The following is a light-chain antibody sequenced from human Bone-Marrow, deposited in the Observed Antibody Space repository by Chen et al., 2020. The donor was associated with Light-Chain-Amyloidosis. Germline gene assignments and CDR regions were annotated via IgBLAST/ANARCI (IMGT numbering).Light chain of an antibody. CDR1: SGDVGTYNY. CDR3: SSFTSSSSYV. Sequence: HSALTQPASVFGSPGQSLTISCTGTSGDVGTYNYVSWYQQHPGQAPKVMIYAVSNRPSVVSNRFSGSKSGNTASLTISGLQAEDEADYYCSSFTSSSSYVFGPGTKVTVL. V-gene: IGLV2-14*01. CDR2: AVS. J-gene: IGLJ1*01.